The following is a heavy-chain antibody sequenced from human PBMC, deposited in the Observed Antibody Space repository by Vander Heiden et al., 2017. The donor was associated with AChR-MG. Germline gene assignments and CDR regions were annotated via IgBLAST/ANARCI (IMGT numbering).Heavy chain of an antibody. J-gene: IGHJ4*02. CDR3: AKFDSELAFDY. D-gene: IGHD3-9*01. CDR2: ISGSGGST. V-gene: IGHV3-23*01. Sequence: EVQLLVSGGGLVQPGGSLRLSCAASGFNCSSYGRGWVRQAPGKGREWVSAISGSGGSTYYADTGKGRFTIARDNSKNTLYLQMNRRRAEDTAVYYCAKFDSELAFDYWGQGTLVTVSS. CDR1: GFNCSSYG.